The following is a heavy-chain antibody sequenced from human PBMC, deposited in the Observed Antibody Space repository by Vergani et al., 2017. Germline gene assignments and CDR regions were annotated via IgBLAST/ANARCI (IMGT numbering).Heavy chain of an antibody. CDR3: AKANPRNSGYDYLYYYHAMDV. CDR1: GFPFSTYG. CDR2: IQKDGIDK. J-gene: IGHJ6*02. Sequence: QVQLVESGGGVVQPGESLRLSCAASGFPFSTYGMHWVRQAPGKGLEWVAFIQKDGIDKFYADSVRGRFTISRDISKNTLYLEMNSLSAEDTALYHCAKANPRNSGYDYLYYYHAMDVWGQGTTVTVSS. V-gene: IGHV3-30*02. D-gene: IGHD5-12*01.